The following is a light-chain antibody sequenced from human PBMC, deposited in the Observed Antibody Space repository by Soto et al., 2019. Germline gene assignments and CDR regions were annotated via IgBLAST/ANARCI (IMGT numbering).Light chain of an antibody. CDR2: DVS. CDR1: SSDVGGYNY. CDR3: YSYAGSYIYVL. J-gene: IGLJ2*01. V-gene: IGLV2-11*01. Sequence: QSVLTQPRSVSGSPGQSVTISCTGTSSDVGGYNYVSWYQQHPGKAPKLMIYDVSKRPSGVPDRFSGSKSVNTAYLTISGLQAEDEADYYCYSYAGSYIYVLFGGGTKLTVL.